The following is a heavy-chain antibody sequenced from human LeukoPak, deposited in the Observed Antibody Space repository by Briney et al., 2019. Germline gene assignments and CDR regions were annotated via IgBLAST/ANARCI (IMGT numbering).Heavy chain of an antibody. CDR1: GFTFDDYG. CDR2: INWNGGST. V-gene: IGHV3-20*04. CDR3: AGRRVLDASFDY. D-gene: IGHD3-16*01. Sequence: GGSLRLSCAASGFTFDDYGMSWVRQAPGKGLEWVSGINWNGGSTGYADSVKGRFTISRDNSKNTLFLQMNRLRAEDTAVYYCAGRRVLDASFDYWGQGTLVTVSS. J-gene: IGHJ4*02.